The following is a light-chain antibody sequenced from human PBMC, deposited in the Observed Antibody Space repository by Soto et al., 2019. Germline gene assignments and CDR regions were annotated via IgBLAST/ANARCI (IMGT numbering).Light chain of an antibody. Sequence: DIQLTQSPSTLSASVGDRVTITCRASQTISSWLAWYQQKPGKAPNLLIYETSNLESGVPSRFSGSGSGTEFTLTISSLQPDDFATDYGDYYNDYCWTFGKGTKVVIK. CDR2: ETS. J-gene: IGKJ1*01. V-gene: IGKV1-5*03. CDR3: DYYNDYCWT. CDR1: QTISSW.